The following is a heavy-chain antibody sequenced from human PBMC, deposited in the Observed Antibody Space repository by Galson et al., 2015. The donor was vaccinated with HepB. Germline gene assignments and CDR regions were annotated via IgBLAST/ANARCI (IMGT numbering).Heavy chain of an antibody. Sequence: ETLSLTCTVSGGSISSYYWSWIRQPPGKGLEWIGYIYYSGSTNYNPSLKSRVTISVDTSKNQFSLKLSSVTAADTAVYYCARARSRDGYNDFDYWGQGTLVTVSS. D-gene: IGHD5-24*01. CDR2: IYYSGST. V-gene: IGHV4-59*01. CDR1: GGSISSYY. CDR3: ARARSRDGYNDFDY. J-gene: IGHJ4*02.